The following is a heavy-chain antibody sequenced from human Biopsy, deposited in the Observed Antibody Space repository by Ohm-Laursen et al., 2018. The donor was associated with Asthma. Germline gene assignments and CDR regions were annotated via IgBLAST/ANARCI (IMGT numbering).Heavy chain of an antibody. CDR2: IDWEEDK. CDR1: GFSLSSSGAN. V-gene: IGHV2-70*04. J-gene: IGHJ4*02. Sequence: PTQTLTLTSSFSGFSLSSSGANVNWIRQPPGKALEWLARIDWEEDKFYSTPLRTRLTISKGSSEDQVVLTMTNMGPVDTATYYCTRHNDYWGPGILVTVSS. CDR3: TRHNDY. D-gene: IGHD1-14*01.